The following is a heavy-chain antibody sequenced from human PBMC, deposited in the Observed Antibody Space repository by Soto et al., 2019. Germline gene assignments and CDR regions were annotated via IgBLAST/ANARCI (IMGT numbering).Heavy chain of an antibody. CDR3: ARDAAPILWFGELLLGGFDY. V-gene: IGHV3-33*01. CDR2: IWYDGSNK. D-gene: IGHD3-10*01. Sequence: QVQLVESGGGVVQPGRSLRLSCAASGFTFSSYGMHWVRQAPGKGLEWVAVIWYDGSNKYYADSVKGRFTISRDNSKNTLYLQMNSLRAEDTAVYYCARDAAPILWFGELLLGGFDYWGQGTLVTVSS. J-gene: IGHJ4*02. CDR1: GFTFSSYG.